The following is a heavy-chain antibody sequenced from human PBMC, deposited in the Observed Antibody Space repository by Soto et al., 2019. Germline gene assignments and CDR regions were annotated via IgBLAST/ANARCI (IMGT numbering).Heavy chain of an antibody. CDR3: ARGLNDGHTCLYY. CDR1: GFTFRSHS. CDR2: ISSSSSAI. V-gene: IGHV3-48*02. Sequence: GSLRLSCAASGFTFRSHSMNWVRQAPGKGLEWISYISSSSSAIYYADSVKGRFTISRDNAKDSLYLQMNSLRDEDTAVYYCARGLNDGHTCLYYWGRGT. D-gene: IGHD1-1*01. J-gene: IGHJ4*02.